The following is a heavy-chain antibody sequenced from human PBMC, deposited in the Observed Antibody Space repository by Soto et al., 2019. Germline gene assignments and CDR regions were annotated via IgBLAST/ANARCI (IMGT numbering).Heavy chain of an antibody. Sequence: PGGSLRLSCVASGFTFSDYGMHWVRQAPGKGLEWVALIAYDGSSKNYADSAKGRFTISRDNSKDTVYLQMSSLRADDTSVYYCAKDGGKSYGFTDSWGQGTLVTVSS. CDR3: AKDGGKSYGFTDS. D-gene: IGHD3-16*01. J-gene: IGHJ4*02. CDR2: IAYDGSSK. CDR1: GFTFSDYG. V-gene: IGHV3-30*18.